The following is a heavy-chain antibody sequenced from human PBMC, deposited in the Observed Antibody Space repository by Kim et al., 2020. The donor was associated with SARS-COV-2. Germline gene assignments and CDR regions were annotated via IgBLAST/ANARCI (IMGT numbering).Heavy chain of an antibody. CDR3: VRDQLFGSGTYFDC. V-gene: IGHV4-59*01. Sequence: NPSLKSRVTISVDASKNQFSLKLRSVTAADTAVYYCVRDQLFGSGTYFDCWGQGTLVTVSP. J-gene: IGHJ5*01. D-gene: IGHD3-10*01.